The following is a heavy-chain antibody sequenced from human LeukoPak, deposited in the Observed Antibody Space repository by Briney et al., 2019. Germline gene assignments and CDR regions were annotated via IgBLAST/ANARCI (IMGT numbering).Heavy chain of an antibody. D-gene: IGHD5-24*01. Sequence: GGSLRLSCVASGFTFSSYAMSWVRQAPGKGLEWVSAISGSGVTTHYAGSVKGRFSISRDNSKNTLYLQMNSLRAEDTAVYYCAKDQGNYNYVGLSDYWGQGTLVAVSS. J-gene: IGHJ4*02. V-gene: IGHV3-23*01. CDR3: AKDQGNYNYVGLSDY. CDR2: ISGSGVTT. CDR1: GFTFSSYA.